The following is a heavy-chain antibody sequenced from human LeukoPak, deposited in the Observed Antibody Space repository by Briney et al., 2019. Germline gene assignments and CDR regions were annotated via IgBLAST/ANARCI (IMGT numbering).Heavy chain of an antibody. D-gene: IGHD3-10*01. V-gene: IGHV4-59*01. J-gene: IGHJ4*02. CDR2: IYHSGST. Sequence: SETLSLTCTVSGGSISSDYWSWIRQPPGKGLEWIGYIYHSGSTDYNPSLKSRVTISIETSKIQFSLKLSSVTAADTAVYYCARTGPDYYGSGSYLRTPTYYFDYWGQGTLVTVSS. CDR3: ARTGPDYYGSGSYLRTPTYYFDY. CDR1: GGSISSDY.